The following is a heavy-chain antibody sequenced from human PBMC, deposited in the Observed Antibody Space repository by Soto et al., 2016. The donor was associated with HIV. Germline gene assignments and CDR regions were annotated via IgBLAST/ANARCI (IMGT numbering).Heavy chain of an antibody. Sequence: QVQLVESGGGLVKPGGSLTLSCAASGFTLTDYSMNWIRQAPGKGLEWISSIIYRDSDTYYLGSVKGRFIISRDSAKNSVSLQMNSLRAEDTAVYYCARDPPPTYGSRYGMDVWGRGTTVTVSS. CDR3: ARDPPPTYGSRYGMDV. J-gene: IGHJ6*02. CDR2: IIYRDSDT. CDR1: GFTLTDYS. V-gene: IGHV3-11*05. D-gene: IGHD6-13*01.